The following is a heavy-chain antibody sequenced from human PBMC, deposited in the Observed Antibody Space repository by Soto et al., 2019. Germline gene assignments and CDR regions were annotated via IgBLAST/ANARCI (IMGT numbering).Heavy chain of an antibody. CDR2: ISGTGSST. V-gene: IGHV3-23*01. CDR3: ANGDNDGDDRYHFDW. J-gene: IGHJ4*02. Sequence: VQLLESGGGLVQPGGSLRLSCAASGFTFITYAMSWVRQAPGKGLEWVAAISGTGSSTYYADSVKGRFTISRDNSKNTVYLQMNSLGAEDTAVYYCANGDNDGDDRYHFDWWGQGTRVAVAS. CDR1: GFTFITYA. D-gene: IGHD4-17*01.